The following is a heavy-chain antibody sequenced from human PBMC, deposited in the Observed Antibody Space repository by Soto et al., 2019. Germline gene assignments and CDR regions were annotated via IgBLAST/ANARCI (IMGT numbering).Heavy chain of an antibody. CDR1: GGSISPYY. CDR2: IYYSGRT. D-gene: IGHD3-22*01. Sequence: QVQLQESGPGLVQPSETLSLTCTVSGGSISPYYWSWIRQTPGKGLEWIAYIYYSGRTNYNPSLKSRVTLSVDTSKNQCSLKLSSVTAADTAVYYCARASYYSDSFGYFLDSWGQGTLVTVSS. J-gene: IGHJ4*02. V-gene: IGHV4-59*01. CDR3: ARASYYSDSFGYFLDS.